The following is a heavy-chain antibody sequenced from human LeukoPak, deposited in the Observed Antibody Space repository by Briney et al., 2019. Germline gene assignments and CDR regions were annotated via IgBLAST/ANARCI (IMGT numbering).Heavy chain of an antibody. Sequence: GGSLRLSCTASGFTFGFTFRSFWMSWVRQAPGKGLEWVANIKPDGSETYYVDSVKGRFTISRDNAKNSLYLQMNSLRAEDTAVYYCTTVRGCGGDCYYIDYWGQGTLVTVSS. J-gene: IGHJ4*02. CDR2: IKPDGSET. V-gene: IGHV3-7*01. CDR3: TTVRGCGGDCYYIDY. CDR1: GFTFGFTFRSFW. D-gene: IGHD2-21*02.